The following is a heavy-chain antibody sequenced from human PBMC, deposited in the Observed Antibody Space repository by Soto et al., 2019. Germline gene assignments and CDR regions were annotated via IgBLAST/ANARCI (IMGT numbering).Heavy chain of an antibody. D-gene: IGHD2-15*01. CDR3: ATDVLGYCSGGSCYPDGFYGMDV. J-gene: IGHJ6*02. Sequence: GASMKVSCKVSGYTLTELSMHWVRQAPGKGLEWMGGFDPEDGETIYAQKFQGRVTMTEDTSTDTAYMELSSLRSEDTAVYYCATDVLGYCSGGSCYPDGFYGMDVWGQGTTVTVSS. CDR1: GYTLTELS. V-gene: IGHV1-24*01. CDR2: FDPEDGET.